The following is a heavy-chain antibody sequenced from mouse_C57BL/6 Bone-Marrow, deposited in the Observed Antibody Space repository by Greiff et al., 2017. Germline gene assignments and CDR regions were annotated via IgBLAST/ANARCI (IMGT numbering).Heavy chain of an antibody. CDR2: ISSGSSTI. CDR1: GFTFSDYG. V-gene: IGHV5-17*01. J-gene: IGHJ3*01. Sequence: EVMLVESGGGLVKPGGSLKLSCAASGFTFSDYGMHWVRQAPEKGLEWVAYISSGSSTIYYADTVKGRFTISRDNAKNTLFLQMTSLRSEDTAMYYCAISIYYDYDGFAYWGQGTLVTVSA. CDR3: AISIYYDYDGFAY. D-gene: IGHD2-4*01.